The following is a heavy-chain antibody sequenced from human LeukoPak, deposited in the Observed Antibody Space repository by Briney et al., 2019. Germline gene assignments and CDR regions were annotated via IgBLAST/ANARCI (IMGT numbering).Heavy chain of an antibody. V-gene: IGHV4-39*01. CDR1: GGSISSSSYY. D-gene: IGHD3-22*01. J-gene: IGHJ4*02. CDR2: IYYSGST. Sequence: PSETLSLTCTVSGGSISSSSYYWGWIRQPPGKGLEWIGSIYYSGSTYYNPSLKSRVTISVDTPKNQFSLKLSSVTAADTAVYYCARQGGYYYDSSGYPDYWGQGTLVTVSS. CDR3: ARQGGYYYDSSGYPDY.